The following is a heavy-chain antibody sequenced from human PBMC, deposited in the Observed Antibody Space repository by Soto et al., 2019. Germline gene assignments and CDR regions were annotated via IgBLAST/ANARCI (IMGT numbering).Heavy chain of an antibody. Sequence: HVHLVQSGAEVKQPGASVKVSCKASGYTFSVYHMHWVRQAPGQGLEWMGWVHPNSGGTNYAQSFEGRVTMTRYTSIDTAYMELSRLTSDYTAVYYCEKELQRGMDGWGQWNTVTISS. CDR3: EKELQRGMDG. D-gene: IGHD4-4*01. CDR2: VHPNSGGT. V-gene: IGHV1-2*02. CDR1: GYTFSVYH. J-gene: IGHJ6*02.